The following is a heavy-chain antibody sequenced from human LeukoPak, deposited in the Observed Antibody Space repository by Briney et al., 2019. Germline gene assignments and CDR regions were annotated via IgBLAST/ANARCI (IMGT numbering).Heavy chain of an antibody. CDR2: ISGDGDST. CDR1: GFTFSRSA. V-gene: IGHV3-23*01. D-gene: IGHD3-3*01. J-gene: IGHJ2*01. CDR3: ARDFWDDFEYFDL. Sequence: PGGSLRLSCATSGFTFSRSAMSWVRQAPGKGLEWLAGISGDGDSTYYAASVKGRSTISRDNSENTVYLQMNSLRADETAVYYCARDFWDDFEYFDLWGRGTLVTVSS.